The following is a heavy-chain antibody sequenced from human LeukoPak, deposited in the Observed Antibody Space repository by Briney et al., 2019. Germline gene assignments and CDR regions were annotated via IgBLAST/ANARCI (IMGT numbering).Heavy chain of an antibody. CDR1: GFTFSSYA. V-gene: IGHV3-23*05. D-gene: IGHD6-19*01. Sequence: PGGSLRLSCAASGFTFSSYAMSWVRQAPGKGLEWVSGIFGSGSSAHYADSVKGRFTVSRDNSKNTVYLQMDSLRVEDTAIYYCAKTTTGYSSGRYPAWPIDYWGQGTLVTVSS. CDR3: AKTTTGYSSGRYPAWPIDY. CDR2: IFGSGSSA. J-gene: IGHJ4*02.